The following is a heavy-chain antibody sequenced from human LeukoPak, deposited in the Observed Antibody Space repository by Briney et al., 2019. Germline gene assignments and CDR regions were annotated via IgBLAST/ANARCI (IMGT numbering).Heavy chain of an antibody. CDR3: ARDRGYCSSTSCYEYYYYGMDV. J-gene: IGHJ6*02. D-gene: IGHD2-2*01. CDR2: IYYSGST. CDR1: GGSINGYY. V-gene: IGHV4-59*01. Sequence: PSETLSLTCTVSGGSINGYYWSWIRQPPGKGLEWIAWIYYSGSTNYNPSLKSRVTISVDTSKNQFSLKLSSVTAADTAVYYCARDRGYCSSTSCYEYYYYGMDVWGQGTTVTVSS.